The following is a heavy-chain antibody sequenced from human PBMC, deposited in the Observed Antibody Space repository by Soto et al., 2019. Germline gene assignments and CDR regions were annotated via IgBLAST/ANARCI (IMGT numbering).Heavy chain of an antibody. Sequence: GGSLRLSCAASGFTFSSYWVTWVRQASGKGLEWVAIIKENGGEKYYVDSVKGRFTISRDNAKNSVDLHMNSLRGEGTAVYFCGLNTGWIFNHWGQGTLVTVSS. CDR1: GFTFSSYW. D-gene: IGHD3-9*01. V-gene: IGHV3-7*01. J-gene: IGHJ5*02. CDR2: IKENGGEK. CDR3: GLNTGWIFNH.